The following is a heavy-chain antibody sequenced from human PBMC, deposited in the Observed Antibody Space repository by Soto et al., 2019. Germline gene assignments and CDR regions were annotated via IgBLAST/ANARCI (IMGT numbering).Heavy chain of an antibody. D-gene: IGHD3-9*01. V-gene: IGHV3-30-3*01. Sequence: QVQLVESGGGVVQPGRSLRLSCAASGFTFSSYAMHWVRQAPGKGLEWVAVISYDGSNKYYADSVKGRFTISRDNPKNTLYLQMNSLRAEDTAVYYCAREVLRSYGMDVWGQGTTVTVSS. J-gene: IGHJ6*02. CDR1: GFTFSSYA. CDR3: AREVLRSYGMDV. CDR2: ISYDGSNK.